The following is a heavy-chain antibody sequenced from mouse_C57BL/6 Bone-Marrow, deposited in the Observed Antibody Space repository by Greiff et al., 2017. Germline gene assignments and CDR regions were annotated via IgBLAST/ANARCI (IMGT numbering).Heavy chain of an antibody. CDR2: IDPNSGGT. CDR1: GYTFTSYW. J-gene: IGHJ3*01. V-gene: IGHV1-72*01. D-gene: IGHD1-1*01. Sequence: QVQLQQPGAELVKPGASVKLSCKASGYTFTSYWMHWVKQRPGRGLEWIGRIDPNSGGTKYNEKFKSKATLTVDKPSSTAYMQLSSLTSEDSAVYYCARSIRSGYYYASFAYWGQGTLVTVSA. CDR3: ARSIRSGYYYASFAY.